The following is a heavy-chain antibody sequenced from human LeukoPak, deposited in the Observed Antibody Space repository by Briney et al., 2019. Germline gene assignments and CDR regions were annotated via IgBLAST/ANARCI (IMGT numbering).Heavy chain of an antibody. CDR1: GYTFTNYG. Sequence: GASVKVSCKASGYTFTNYGINWVRQAPGQGLEWMGWISAYNGDTNYAQKLQGRVTMTTDTSTGTAYMELRSLRSDDAAVYYCARDVGQFSGSYTGLNYWGQGTLVTVSS. J-gene: IGHJ4*02. CDR3: ARDVGQFSGSYTGLNY. CDR2: ISAYNGDT. D-gene: IGHD1-26*01. V-gene: IGHV1-18*01.